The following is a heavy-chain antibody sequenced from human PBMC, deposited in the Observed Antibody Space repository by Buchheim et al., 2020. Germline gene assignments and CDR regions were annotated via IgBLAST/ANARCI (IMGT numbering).Heavy chain of an antibody. V-gene: IGHV3-33*01. CDR2: IWYDGSNK. D-gene: IGHD2-2*03. Sequence: QVQLVESGGGVVQPGRSLRLSCAASGFTFSSYGMHWVRQAPGKGLEWVADIWYDGSNKYYADSVKGRFTISRDNSKNTLYLQMNSLRAEGTAVYYCARAMDIVVVPAAICDYWGQGTL. J-gene: IGHJ4*02. CDR3: ARAMDIVVVPAAICDY. CDR1: GFTFSSYG.